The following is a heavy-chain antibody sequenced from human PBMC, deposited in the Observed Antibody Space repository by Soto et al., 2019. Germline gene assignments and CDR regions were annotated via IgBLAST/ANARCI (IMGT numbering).Heavy chain of an antibody. CDR3: AHPRGYGVFDAYDI. V-gene: IGHV3-23*01. Sequence: EAQLLESGGGLVRPGGSLRLSCVASGFTFSTYAMSWVRQAPGKGLEWVSALTPSGGETYYADSVKGRFTISRDNSMNALYLQMDSLRIEDTAVYYWAHPRGYGVFDAYDIWGQGTMVTVSS. CDR1: GFTFSTYA. CDR2: LTPSGGET. D-gene: IGHD4-17*01. J-gene: IGHJ3*02.